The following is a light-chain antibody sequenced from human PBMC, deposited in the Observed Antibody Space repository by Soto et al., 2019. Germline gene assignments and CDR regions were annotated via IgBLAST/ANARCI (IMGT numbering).Light chain of an antibody. Sequence: EIVLTQSPATLSLSPGERATLFCRASQSINSYLAWYQQKSGQAPRLLIYDASNRATGIPARFSGGGSGTDFTLTISSLEPEDFAVYYCQQRSNWPPTFGQGTKLEIK. V-gene: IGKV3-11*01. CDR1: QSINSY. J-gene: IGKJ2*01. CDR3: QQRSNWPPT. CDR2: DAS.